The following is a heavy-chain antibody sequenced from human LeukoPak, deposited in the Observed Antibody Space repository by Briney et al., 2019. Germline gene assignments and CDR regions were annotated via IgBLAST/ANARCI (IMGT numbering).Heavy chain of an antibody. D-gene: IGHD3-10*01. J-gene: IGHJ4*02. CDR2: ISWNSGSI. CDR1: GFTFDDYA. CDR3: AKGGFRGDYFDY. V-gene: IGHV3-9*01. Sequence: PGGSLRLSCAASGFTFDDYAMHWVRQAPGKGLEWVSGISWNSGSIGYADSVKGRFTISRDNAKNSLYLQMNSLRAEDTALYYCAKGGFRGDYFDYWGQGTLVTVSS.